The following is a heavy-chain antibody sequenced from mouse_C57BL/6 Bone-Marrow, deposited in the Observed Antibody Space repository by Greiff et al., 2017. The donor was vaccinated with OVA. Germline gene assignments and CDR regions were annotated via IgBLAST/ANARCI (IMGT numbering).Heavy chain of an antibody. Sequence: QVQLQQSGAELARPGASVKLSCKASGYTFTSYGISWVKQRPGQGLEWIGEIYPRSGNTYYNEKFKGKATLTADKSSSTAYMELRSLTSEDSAVYFCARDRRPWGFDYWGQGTTLTVSS. CDR3: ARDRRPWGFDY. J-gene: IGHJ2*01. CDR1: GYTFTSYG. CDR2: IYPRSGNT. V-gene: IGHV1-81*01. D-gene: IGHD2-12*01.